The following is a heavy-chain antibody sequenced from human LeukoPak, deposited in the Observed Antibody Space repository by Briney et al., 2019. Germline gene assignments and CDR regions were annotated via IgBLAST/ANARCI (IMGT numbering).Heavy chain of an antibody. CDR3: ARDLNYYGMDV. CDR1: GFTFSSYD. J-gene: IGHJ6*02. CDR2: IGTAGDT. V-gene: IGHV3-13*01. Sequence: GGSLRLSCAASGFTFSSYDMHWVRQATGKGLEWVSAIGTAGDTYYPGSVKGRFTISRENAKNSLYLQMNSQRAGDTAVYYCARDLNYYGMDVWGQGTTVTVSS.